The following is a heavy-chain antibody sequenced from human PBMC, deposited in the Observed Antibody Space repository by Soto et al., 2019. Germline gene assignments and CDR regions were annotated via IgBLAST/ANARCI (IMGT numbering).Heavy chain of an antibody. CDR2: IIPLLDIT. J-gene: IGHJ4*02. V-gene: IGHV1-69*02. D-gene: IGHD5-12*01. CDR1: GGTFSNDI. Sequence: QVQLVQSGAEVKKPGSSVKVSCKASGGTFSNDIITWVRQAPGQGLEWMGRIIPLLDITNYAQKFQGRVTITADEYRSPAYMELDSLRSEGTAVYYCVGDSPIGSTYSGYDGIDYWGQGTLVTVSS. CDR3: VGDSPIGSTYSGYDGIDY.